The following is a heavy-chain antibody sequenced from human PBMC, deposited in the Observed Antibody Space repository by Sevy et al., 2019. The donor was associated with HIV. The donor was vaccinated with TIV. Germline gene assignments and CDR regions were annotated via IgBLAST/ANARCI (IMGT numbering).Heavy chain of an antibody. CDR2: IRSKAYGDTR. V-gene: IGHV3-49*03. D-gene: IGHD3-10*01. J-gene: IGHJ6*02. CDR3: TRAMYYHDSGSYYGMDV. CDR1: GFKLGDYV. Sequence: GGSLRLSCRASGFKLGDYVMNWFRQAPGKGLDWVGFIRSKAYGDTREDAASVKGRVTISREDSKGIAYLQMNRLKTEDTARYYCTRAMYYHDSGSYYGMDVWGQGTTVTVSS.